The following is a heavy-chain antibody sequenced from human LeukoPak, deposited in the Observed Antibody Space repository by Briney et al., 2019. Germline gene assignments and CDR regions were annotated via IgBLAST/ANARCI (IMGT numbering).Heavy chain of an antibody. CDR3: AKDPGRYYYESRDFYDY. Sequence: GGSLRLSCAASGFTFNTYNMSWVRQAPGKGLEWVSSNSAGGGDTYYADSVKGRFIISRDNSEDTVYLQMNSLRDDDTAVYYCAKDPGRYYYESRDFYDYGARGTLVTVSS. D-gene: IGHD3-22*01. J-gene: IGHJ4*02. CDR1: GFTFNTYN. V-gene: IGHV3-23*01. CDR2: NSAGGGDT.